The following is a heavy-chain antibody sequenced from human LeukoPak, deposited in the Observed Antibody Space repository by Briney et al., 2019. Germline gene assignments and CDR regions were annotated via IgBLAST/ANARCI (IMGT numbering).Heavy chain of an antibody. Sequence: QSGGSLRLSCTASGFTFDAYAMHWVRQPPGKGLEWVSGISWNSGSRGYADSVRGRFTISRDNAKNSLYLQMNSLRDEDTAFYYCLKDISRAVADPDGHFDYWGQGILVTVSS. D-gene: IGHD6-19*01. CDR3: LKDISRAVADPDGHFDY. J-gene: IGHJ4*02. V-gene: IGHV3-9*01. CDR2: ISWNSGSR. CDR1: GFTFDAYA.